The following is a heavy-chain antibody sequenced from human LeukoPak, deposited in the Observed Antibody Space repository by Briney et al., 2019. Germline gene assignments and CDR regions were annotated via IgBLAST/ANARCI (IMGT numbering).Heavy chain of an antibody. V-gene: IGHV3-11*04. D-gene: IGHD5-12*01. CDR2: ITSRGGSI. CDR1: GFPLSDHY. J-gene: IGHJ4*02. Sequence: GGSLRLSRVASGFPLSDHYMSWIRQAPGKGLEWLSYITSRGGSIYYANAVKGRFTISRDNAQNAVFLQMNRLRVEDTAVYYCGRDRGYSGSHWGQGTLVTVSS. CDR3: GRDRGYSGSH.